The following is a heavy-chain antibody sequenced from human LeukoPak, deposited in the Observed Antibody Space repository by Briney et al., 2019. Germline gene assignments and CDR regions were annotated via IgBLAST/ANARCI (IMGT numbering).Heavy chain of an antibody. V-gene: IGHV3-30*03. CDR2: ISYDGSNK. J-gene: IGHJ4*02. Sequence: GGSLRLSCAASGFTFSSYGMHWVRQAPGKGLEWVAVISYDGSNKYYADSVKGRFTISRDNSKNTLYLQMNSLRAEDTAVYYCARGVYYDSSGYSYYFDYWGQGTLVTVSS. CDR3: ARGVYYDSSGYSYYFDY. CDR1: GFTFSSYG. D-gene: IGHD3-22*01.